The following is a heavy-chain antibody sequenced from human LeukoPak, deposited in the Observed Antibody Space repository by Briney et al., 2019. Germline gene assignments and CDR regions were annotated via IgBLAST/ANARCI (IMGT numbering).Heavy chain of an antibody. D-gene: IGHD3-10*01. J-gene: IGHJ4*02. CDR2: ISSSGSTI. Sequence: GGSLRLSCEASGFTFSSYAMGWVRQAPGKGLEWVSYISSSGSTIYYADSVKGRFTISRDNAKNSLYLQMNSLRAEDTAVYYCARGGLLWFGELRRIFDYWGQGTLVAVSS. CDR1: GFTFSSYA. V-gene: IGHV3-48*03. CDR3: ARGGLLWFGELRRIFDY.